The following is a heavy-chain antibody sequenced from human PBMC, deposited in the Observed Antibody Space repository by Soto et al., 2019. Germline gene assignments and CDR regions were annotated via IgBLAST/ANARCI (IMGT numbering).Heavy chain of an antibody. V-gene: IGHV3-7*01. CDR1: GFTFSSYW. CDR3: ARDWIGTYYYDSSGYYYDAFDI. CDR2: IKQDGSEK. D-gene: IGHD3-22*01. Sequence: GGSLRLSCAASGFTFSSYWMSWVRQAPGKGLEWVANIKQDGSEKYYVDSVKGRFTISRDNAKNSLYLQMNSLRAEDTAVYYCARDWIGTYYYDSSGYYYDAFDIWGQGTMVTVSS. J-gene: IGHJ3*02.